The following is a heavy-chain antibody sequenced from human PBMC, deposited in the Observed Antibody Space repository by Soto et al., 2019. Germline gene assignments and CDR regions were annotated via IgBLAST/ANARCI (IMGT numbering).Heavy chain of an antibody. V-gene: IGHV3-48*01. Sequence: EVQLVESGGGLVQPGGSLRLSCAASGFTFSSYSMNWVRQAPGKGLEWVSYISSSSSTIYYADSVKGRFTISRDNAKNALYLQMNSLRAEDTAVYYCARDSDGVCRRLRCRGAFDIWGQGTMVTVSS. J-gene: IGHJ3*02. D-gene: IGHD2-8*02. CDR1: GFTFSSYS. CDR2: ISSSSSTI. CDR3: ARDSDGVCRRLRCRGAFDI.